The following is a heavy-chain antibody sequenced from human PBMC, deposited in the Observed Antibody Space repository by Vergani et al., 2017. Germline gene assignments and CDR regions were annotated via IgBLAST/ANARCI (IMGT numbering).Heavy chain of an antibody. CDR2: ISSDGGST. V-gene: IGHV3-23*04. CDR3: ARGTPIIDY. CDR1: GFTFSTYA. D-gene: IGHD5-24*01. Sequence: VQLVQSGAEVKKPGASVKVSCKASGFTFSTYAMTWVRQAPGKGLEWVSTISSDGGSTYYADSVKGRFTISRDNSKNTLSLQMNSLTAEDTAIYYCARGTPIIDYWGQGSLVTVSS. J-gene: IGHJ4*02.